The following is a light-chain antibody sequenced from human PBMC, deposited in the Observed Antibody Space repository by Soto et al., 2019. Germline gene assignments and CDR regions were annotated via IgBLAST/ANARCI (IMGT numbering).Light chain of an antibody. CDR1: SSDVGGYNY. CDR2: DVS. J-gene: IGLJ2*01. V-gene: IGLV2-14*01. Sequence: QSVLTQPASVSGSPGQSITISCTGTSSDVGGYNYVSWYQQHPGKAPKLMIYDVSNRPSGVSNRCSGSKSGNTASLTISGLQAEDEADYYCSSYTSSSTFVFGGGTKLTVL. CDR3: SSYTSSSTFV.